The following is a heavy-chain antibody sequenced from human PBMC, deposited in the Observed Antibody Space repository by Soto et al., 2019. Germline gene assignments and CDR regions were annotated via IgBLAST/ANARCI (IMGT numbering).Heavy chain of an antibody. D-gene: IGHD1-1*01. CDR1: GGSISSGGYY. J-gene: IGHJ4*02. CDR2: IYYGGST. V-gene: IGHV4-31*02. Sequence: SETLSLTCTVSGGSISSGGYYWSWIRQHPGKGLEWIGYIYYGGSTYYNPSLKSRVTISVDTSKNQSSLKLNSVTAADTAVYFCARIDFPTTYYFDYWGQGGLVTVSS. CDR3: ARIDFPTTYYFDY.